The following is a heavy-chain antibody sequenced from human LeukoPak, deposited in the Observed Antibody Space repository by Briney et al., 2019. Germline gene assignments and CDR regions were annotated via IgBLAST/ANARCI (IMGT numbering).Heavy chain of an antibody. CDR3: ARDPRGGGNAGTDDY. D-gene: IGHD4-23*01. CDR1: GYSISSGYY. J-gene: IGHJ4*02. V-gene: IGHV4-38-2*02. Sequence: SETLSLTCAVSGYSISSGYYWGWIRQPPGKGLEWIGSIYHSGSTHYNPSLKSRVTISVDTSKNQFSLKLSSVTAADTAVYYCARDPRGGGNAGTDDYWGQGTLVTVSS. CDR2: IYHSGST.